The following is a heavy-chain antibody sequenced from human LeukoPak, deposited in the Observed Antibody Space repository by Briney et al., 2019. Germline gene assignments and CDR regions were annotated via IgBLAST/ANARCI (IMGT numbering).Heavy chain of an antibody. D-gene: IGHD3-22*01. CDR3: ARDGRDPYYYDSSGYYYAAN. V-gene: IGHV1-18*01. CDR2: ISAYNGNT. J-gene: IGHJ4*02. CDR1: GYTFTRYG. Sequence: GASVKVSCKASGYTFTRYGISWVRQAPGQGLEWMGWISAYNGNTNYAQKLQGRVTMTTDTSTSTAYMELRSLRSDDTAVYYCARDGRDPYYYDSSGYYYAANWGQGTLVTVSS.